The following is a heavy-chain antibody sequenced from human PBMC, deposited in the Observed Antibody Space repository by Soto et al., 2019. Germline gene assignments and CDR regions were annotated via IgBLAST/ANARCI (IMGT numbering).Heavy chain of an antibody. CDR2: IDNDGSTT. Sequence: EVQLVESGGALVQPGGSLRLSCAASGFTFSSYWMHWVRQAPGKGLVWVSHIDNDGSTTTYADSVRGRFTISRDNAKTAVYLQMNSLRAEDTAMYYCARDFPGNGIDFRGQGTLVTVSS. D-gene: IGHD1-1*01. J-gene: IGHJ4*02. CDR1: GFTFSSYW. V-gene: IGHV3-74*01. CDR3: ARDFPGNGIDF.